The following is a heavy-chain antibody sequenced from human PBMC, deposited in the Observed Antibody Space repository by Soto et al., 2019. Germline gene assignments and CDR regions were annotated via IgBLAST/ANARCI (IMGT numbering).Heavy chain of an antibody. Sequence: GGSLRLSCAASGFTVSSYGMHWVRQAPGKGLEWVAVIWYDGSNKYYADSVKGRFTISRDNSKNTLHLQMNSLRAEDTAVYYCARPMGGGYFDYWGQGTLVTVSS. J-gene: IGHJ4*02. CDR1: GFTVSSYG. D-gene: IGHD2-15*01. CDR3: ARPMGGGYFDY. CDR2: IWYDGSNK. V-gene: IGHV3-33*01.